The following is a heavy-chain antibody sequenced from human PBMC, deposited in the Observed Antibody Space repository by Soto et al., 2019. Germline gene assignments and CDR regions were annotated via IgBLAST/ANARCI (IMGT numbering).Heavy chain of an antibody. J-gene: IGHJ1*01. CDR2: ISSDGNTK. CDR3: ADQKATGH. V-gene: IGHV3-30*03. Sequence: QVQLVESGGVVGLPGTSLRLSCAASGVIFSRSGMHWVRQAPGKGLDWVAVISSDGNTKYYADSVKGRFTISRDNSKDTLYRHMASLRVEEPAVYYWADQKATGHGGPGTLVTFAS. CDR1: GVIFSRSG.